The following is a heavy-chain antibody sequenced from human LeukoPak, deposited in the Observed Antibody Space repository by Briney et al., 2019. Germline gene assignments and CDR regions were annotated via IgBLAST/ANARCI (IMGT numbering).Heavy chain of an antibody. CDR1: GGSFSGYY. J-gene: IGHJ4*02. V-gene: IGHV4-34*01. CDR3: ASTFVTESSYYYGSAPLGY. D-gene: IGHD3-10*01. CDR2: INHSGST. Sequence: PSETLSLTCAVYGGSFSGYYWSWIRQPPGKGLEWIGEINHSGSTNYNPSLKSRVTISVDTSKNQFSLKLSSVTAADTAVYYCASTFVTESSYYYGSAPLGYWGQGTLVTVSS.